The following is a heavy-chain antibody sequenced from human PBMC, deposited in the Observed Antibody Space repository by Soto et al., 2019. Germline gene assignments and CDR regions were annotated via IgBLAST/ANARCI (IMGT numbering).Heavy chain of an antibody. J-gene: IGHJ5*02. CDR3: ARQGYSSSWYAFGP. V-gene: IGHV4-59*01. CDR1: GVSISSYY. Sequence: SDTLSLTCTVSGVSISSYYWSWILQPPGKGLEWIGYIYYSGSTNYNPSLKSRVTISVDTSKNQFSLKLSSVTAADTAVYYCARQGYSSSWYAFGPWGQGTLVNVSS. D-gene: IGHD6-13*01. CDR2: IYYSGST.